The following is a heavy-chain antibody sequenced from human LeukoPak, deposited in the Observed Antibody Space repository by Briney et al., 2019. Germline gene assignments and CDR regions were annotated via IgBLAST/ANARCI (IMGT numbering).Heavy chain of an antibody. CDR2: ITGDGTTT. CDR1: GFTFSSYS. D-gene: IGHD3-22*01. Sequence: GGSLRLSGAASGFTFSSYSMNWVRQAPGKGLECVSAITGDGTTTYYADSVKGRFTISRDNSRYTLYLQLNNLRAEDTAVYYCAKAYGTNGYYQLPIDFWGQGTLVTVSS. V-gene: IGHV3-23*01. CDR3: AKAYGTNGYYQLPIDF. J-gene: IGHJ4*02.